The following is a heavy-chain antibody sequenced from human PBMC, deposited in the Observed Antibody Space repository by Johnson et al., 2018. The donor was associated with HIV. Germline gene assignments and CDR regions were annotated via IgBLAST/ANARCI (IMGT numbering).Heavy chain of an antibody. CDR3: ARRIAAADDAFDI. D-gene: IGHD6-25*01. J-gene: IGHJ3*02. CDR1: GFTFSSYA. CDR2: LSNDGSNK. Sequence: QVQLVESGGGVVQPGRSLRLSCAASGFTFSSYAMHWVRQPPGKGLEWVAVLSNDGSNKYYADSVKGRFSISRDNSKNTLYLQMNSLRAEDTAMYYCARRIAAADDAFDIWGQGTMVTVSS. V-gene: IGHV3-30-3*01.